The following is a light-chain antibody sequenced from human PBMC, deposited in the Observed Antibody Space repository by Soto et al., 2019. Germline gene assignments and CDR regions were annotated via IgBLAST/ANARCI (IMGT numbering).Light chain of an antibody. CDR1: SSDVVSYNH. Sequence: QSVLTQPASVSGSPGQSITISCTGPSSDVVSYNHVSWYQQHPGKAPKLLIYDASKRPSGISNRFSGSKSGNAASLTISGLQAEDEADYYCFSYAGNSLNYVFGTGTKVTVL. CDR3: FSYAGNSLNYV. V-gene: IGLV2-23*01. CDR2: DAS. J-gene: IGLJ1*01.